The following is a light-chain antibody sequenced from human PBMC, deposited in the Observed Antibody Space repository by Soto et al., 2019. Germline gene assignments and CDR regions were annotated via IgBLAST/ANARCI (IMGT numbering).Light chain of an antibody. V-gene: IGLV3-21*02. CDR3: QVWDSVSDLPL. Sequence: SYELTQSPSVSVAPGQTARIACGGNSIGYTGVHWYQQEPGQAPVVVVHDDNDRPSGIPERFSGSNSGKTATLTINRVEAGDEADYYCQVWDSVSDLPLFGGGTKLTVL. CDR2: DDN. J-gene: IGLJ2*01. CDR1: SIGYTG.